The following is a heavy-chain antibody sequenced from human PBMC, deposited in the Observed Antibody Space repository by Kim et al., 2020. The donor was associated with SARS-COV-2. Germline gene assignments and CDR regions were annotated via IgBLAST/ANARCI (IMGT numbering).Heavy chain of an antibody. V-gene: IGHV3-33*06. CDR1: GFTFSSYG. Sequence: GGSLRLSCAASGFTFSSYGMHWVRQAPGKGLEWVAVIWYDGSNKYYADSVKGRFTISRDNSKNTLYLQMNSLRAEDTAVYYCAKAGGSGSYYYYYYGMDVCGQGTTVTLS. CDR3: AKAGGSGSYYYYYYGMDV. CDR2: IWYDGSNK. D-gene: IGHD3-10*01. J-gene: IGHJ6*02.